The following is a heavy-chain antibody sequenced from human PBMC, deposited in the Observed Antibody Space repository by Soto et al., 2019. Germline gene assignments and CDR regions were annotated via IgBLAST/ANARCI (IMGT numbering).Heavy chain of an antibody. D-gene: IGHD4-17*01. CDR3: AKDHLMTTVTTVGY. Sequence: QVQLVESGGGVVQPGRSLRLSCAASGFTFSNYGMHWVRQAPGKGLEWVAVISYHGRDKYYADSVKGRFTISRDNSKNTLYLEMNSLRPEDTAVYYCAKDHLMTTVTTVGYWGQGTLVTVSS. V-gene: IGHV3-30*18. CDR1: GFTFSNYG. J-gene: IGHJ4*02. CDR2: ISYHGRDK.